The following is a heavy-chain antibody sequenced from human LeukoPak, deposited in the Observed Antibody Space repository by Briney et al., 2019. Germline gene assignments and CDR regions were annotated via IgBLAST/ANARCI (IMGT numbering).Heavy chain of an antibody. Sequence: ASVKVSCKASGYTFTSYDINWVRLATGQGLEWMGWMNPNSGNTGYAQKFQGRVTMTRDTSISTAYMELSRLRSDDTAVYYCARDHGVDWFDPWGQGTLSPSPQ. V-gene: IGHV1-8*01. D-gene: IGHD4-17*01. CDR2: MNPNSGNT. CDR3: ARDHGVDWFDP. J-gene: IGHJ5*02. CDR1: GYTFTSYD.